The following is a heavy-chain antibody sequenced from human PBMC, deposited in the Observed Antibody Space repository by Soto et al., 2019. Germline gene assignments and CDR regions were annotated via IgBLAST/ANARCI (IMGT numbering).Heavy chain of an antibody. CDR1: GYTFTSYY. J-gene: IGHJ6*01. Sequence: ASVKVSCKAAGYTFTSYYMHWVRQAPGQGLEWMGIINPSGGSTSYAQKFQGRVTMTRDTSTSTVYMELSSLRSEDTAVYYCARALSALSTGTSHYYYYGMDVWGQGPTVSVPS. CDR2: INPSGGST. CDR3: ARALSALSTGTSHYYYYGMDV. V-gene: IGHV1-46*01. D-gene: IGHD1-1*01.